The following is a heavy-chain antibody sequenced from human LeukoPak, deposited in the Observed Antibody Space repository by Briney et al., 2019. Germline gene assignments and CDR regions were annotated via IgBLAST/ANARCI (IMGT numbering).Heavy chain of an antibody. CDR3: TRGGVNNNLLDF. V-gene: IGHV1-18*01. CDR1: GYPFTASG. D-gene: IGHD3-10*01. CDR2: VNPYIGDT. Sequence: ASVKVSCKPSGYPFTASGLTWIRQAPGQGLEWMGWVNPYIGDTAYAQSLQGRVTMTTDTSTNTAYMELRSLRSDDTAVYYCTRGGVNNNLLDFWGQGTVVTVSS. J-gene: IGHJ4*02.